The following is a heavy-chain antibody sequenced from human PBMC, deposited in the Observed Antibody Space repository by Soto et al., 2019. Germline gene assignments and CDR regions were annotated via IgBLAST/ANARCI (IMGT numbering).Heavy chain of an antibody. Sequence: PGGSLRLSCAASGFTFSSYGMNWVRQAPGKGLEWVSSISSSSSYIYYADSVKGRFTISRDNAKNSLYLQMNSLRAEDTAVYYCAREQADIVATRPYYYYGMDVWGQGTTVTVSS. CDR1: GFTFSSYG. CDR3: AREQADIVATRPYYYYGMDV. V-gene: IGHV3-21*01. CDR2: ISSSSSYI. J-gene: IGHJ6*02. D-gene: IGHD5-12*01.